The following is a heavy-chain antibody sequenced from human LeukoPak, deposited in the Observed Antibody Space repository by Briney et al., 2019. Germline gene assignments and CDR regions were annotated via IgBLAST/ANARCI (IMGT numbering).Heavy chain of an antibody. V-gene: IGHV3-23*01. CDR1: GFSINNNG. CDR3: TGHGSNSY. CDR2: MSGVGNT. J-gene: IGHJ4*02. Sequence: GGSLRLSGVVSGFSINNNGLSWFRQAPGKGLEGVSDMSGVGNTYCAESVKGRFTISRDNFKNTFFLQMNSLRAEDTALYYATGHGSNSYWGQGALVAVSS. D-gene: IGHD5-24*01.